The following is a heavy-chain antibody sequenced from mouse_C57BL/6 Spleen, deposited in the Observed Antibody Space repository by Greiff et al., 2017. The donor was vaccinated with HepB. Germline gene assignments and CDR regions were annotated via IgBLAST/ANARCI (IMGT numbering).Heavy chain of an antibody. CDR1: GYTFTSYW. D-gene: IGHD2-1*01. CDR3: ARSKYGNLRWFAY. CDR2: INPSSGYT. Sequence: QVQLQQSGAELAKPGASVKLSCKASGYTFTSYWMHWVKQRPGQGLEWIGYINPSSGYTKYNQKVKDKATLTADKSYSTAYMQLSSLTYEDSEVYYCARSKYGNLRWFAYWGQVTLVTVSA. J-gene: IGHJ3*01. V-gene: IGHV1-7*01.